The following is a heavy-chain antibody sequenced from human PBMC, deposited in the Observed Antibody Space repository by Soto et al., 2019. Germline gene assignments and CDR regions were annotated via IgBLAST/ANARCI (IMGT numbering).Heavy chain of an antibody. CDR1: DGSFNGYY. J-gene: IGHJ4*02. CDR3: ARGWGHRQWTFFDY. Sequence: QVQLKQWGAGLLKASETLSLTCAVYDGSFNGYYWSWIRQTPGMGLEWIGEINHSGNTKSNPSLESRLSISVDPSKKQFSLKLSSVTAADTAVYYCARGWGHRQWTFFDYWGQGTLVTVSS. D-gene: IGHD6-19*01. CDR2: INHSGNT. V-gene: IGHV4-34*01.